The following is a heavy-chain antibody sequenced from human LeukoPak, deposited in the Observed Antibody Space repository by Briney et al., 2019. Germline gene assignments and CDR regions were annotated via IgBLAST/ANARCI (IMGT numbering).Heavy chain of an antibody. CDR3: ARGPFHDYGDYVWGGAGPYYFDY. J-gene: IGHJ4*02. D-gene: IGHD4-17*01. V-gene: IGHV1-69*13. CDR2: IIPIFGTA. CDR1: GGTFSSYA. Sequence: ASVKVSCKASGGTFSSYAISWVRQAPGQGLEWMGGIIPIFGTANYAQKFQGRVTITADESTSTAYMELSSLRSEDTAVYYCARGPFHDYGDYVWGGAGPYYFDYWGQGTLVTVSS.